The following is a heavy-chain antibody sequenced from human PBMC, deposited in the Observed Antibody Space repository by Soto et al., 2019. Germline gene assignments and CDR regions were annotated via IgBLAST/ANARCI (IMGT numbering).Heavy chain of an antibody. Sequence: ASVKVSCKASDFTFTNYAITWVRQAPGQGLEWLGWISAHDGNTNFAQRLQGRVTLTTDTSTSTAYMELRNLTSDDTATYYCAKSYCTTGVCSLPTDWGQGTVVTVSS. CDR2: ISAHDGNT. CDR3: AKSYCTTGVCSLPTD. CDR1: DFTFTNYA. V-gene: IGHV1-18*01. J-gene: IGHJ4*02. D-gene: IGHD2-8*01.